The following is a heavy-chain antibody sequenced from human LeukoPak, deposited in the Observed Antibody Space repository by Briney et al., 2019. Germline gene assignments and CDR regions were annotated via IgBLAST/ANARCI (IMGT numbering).Heavy chain of an antibody. CDR1: GYTFTSYD. Sequence: ASVKVSYKASGYTFTSYDINWVRQATGQGLEWMGWTNPNSGNTGDAQKFHGRVTMTRNTSISTAYMELSSLRSEDTAVYYCARGNTGGIAAAGTTDYWGQGTLVTVSS. J-gene: IGHJ4*02. D-gene: IGHD6-13*01. CDR2: TNPNSGNT. CDR3: ARGNTGGIAAAGTTDY. V-gene: IGHV1-8*01.